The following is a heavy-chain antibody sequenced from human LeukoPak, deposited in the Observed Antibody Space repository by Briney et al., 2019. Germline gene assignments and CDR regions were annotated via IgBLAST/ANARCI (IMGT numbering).Heavy chain of an antibody. CDR1: GGTFSSYP. D-gene: IGHD3-22*01. CDR3: ARAEYYDSSGYYSNWFDP. Sequence: ASVKVSCKASGGTFSSYPISWVRQTPGQGLQWMGGIIPIFGTANYAQKFQGRVTITADESTSTAYMELSSLRSEDTAVYYCARAEYYDSSGYYSNWFDPWGQGTLVTVSS. V-gene: IGHV1-69*13. CDR2: IIPIFGTA. J-gene: IGHJ5*02.